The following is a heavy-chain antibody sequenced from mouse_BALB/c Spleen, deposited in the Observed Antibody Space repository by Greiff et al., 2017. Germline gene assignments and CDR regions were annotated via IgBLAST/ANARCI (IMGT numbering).Heavy chain of an antibody. CDR1: GFTFSSYA. J-gene: IGHJ2*01. Sequence: EVQVVESGGGLVKPGGSLKLSCAASGFTFSSYAMSWVRQTPEKRLEWVASISSGGSTYYPDSVKGRFTISRDNARNILYLQMSSLRSEDTAMYYCARVGYYGSPYFDYWGQGTTLTVSS. CDR3: ARVGYYGSPYFDY. D-gene: IGHD1-1*01. CDR2: ISSGGST. V-gene: IGHV5-6-5*01.